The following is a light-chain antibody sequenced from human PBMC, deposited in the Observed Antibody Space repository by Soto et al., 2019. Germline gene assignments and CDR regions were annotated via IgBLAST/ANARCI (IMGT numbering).Light chain of an antibody. CDR1: QSISNH. J-gene: IGKJ2*01. CDR3: QQYNRFSRT. CDR2: AAS. V-gene: IGKV1-39*01. Sequence: DIQLTKSPSSLSASVECRVIITCLARQSISNHLNCHQQKPGKAPMLLIFAASSLQSGVPSRFSGSRSGPYFTPTISRLQPDDFATYYCQQYNRFSRTFGQGTKVDIK.